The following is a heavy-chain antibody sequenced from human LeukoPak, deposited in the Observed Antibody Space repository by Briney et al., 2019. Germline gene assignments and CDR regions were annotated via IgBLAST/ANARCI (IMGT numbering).Heavy chain of an antibody. D-gene: IGHD3-10*01. CDR2: IYPGDSDT. CDR3: ARQVGDYYGSGRTSRWFDP. J-gene: IGHJ5*02. Sequence: GESLKISCKASGYSFTTYWIGWVRQMPGKGLEWMGIIYPGDSDTRYSPSFQGQVTISADKSISTAYLQWSSLKASDTAMYYCARQVGDYYGSGRTSRWFDPWGQGTLVTVSS. CDR1: GYSFTTYW. V-gene: IGHV5-51*01.